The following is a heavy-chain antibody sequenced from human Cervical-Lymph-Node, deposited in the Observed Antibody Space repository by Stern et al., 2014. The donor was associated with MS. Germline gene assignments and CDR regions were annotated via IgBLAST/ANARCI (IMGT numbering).Heavy chain of an antibody. CDR1: GDSIYSGTYY. J-gene: IGHJ4*02. V-gene: IGHV4-61*02. CDR2: INVSGST. D-gene: IGHD3-10*01. CDR3: ARDRGVGGLFDY. Sequence: QLQLQESGPGLVKPTQTLSLTCTVSGDSIYSGTYYWSWIRQSAGKGLEWIGRINVSGSTNSNPPLKSRLTMSIDTSKNQFSLRLSSVTAADTAVYYCARDRGVGGLFDYWGQGTLGIVSS.